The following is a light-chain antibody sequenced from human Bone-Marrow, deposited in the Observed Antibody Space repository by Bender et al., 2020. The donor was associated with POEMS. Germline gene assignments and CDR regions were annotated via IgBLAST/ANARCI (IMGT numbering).Light chain of an antibody. CDR3: GSWDSGLSALL. V-gene: IGLV1-51*01. Sequence: QSVLTQPPSVSAAPGQKVTISCSGGTSNSGTNYVSWYQHLPGTAPKLLIYDNNKRPSGIPDRFSGSKSDTSHTLDITGLQTGDEADYYCGSWDSGLSALLFGGGTKVTVL. CDR1: TSNSGTNY. J-gene: IGLJ2*01. CDR2: DNN.